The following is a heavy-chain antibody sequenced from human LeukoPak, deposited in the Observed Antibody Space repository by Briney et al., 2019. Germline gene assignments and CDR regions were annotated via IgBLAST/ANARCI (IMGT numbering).Heavy chain of an antibody. CDR2: IYYSGST. D-gene: IGHD6-19*01. J-gene: IGHJ5*02. V-gene: IGHV4-31*03. CDR1: GGSISSGGYY. Sequence: PSETLSLTCTVSGGSISSGGYYWSWIRQHPGKGLEWIVYIYYSGSTYYNPSLKSRVTISVDTSKNQFSLTLNSVTDADTAVYYCAREIVGEQWQVNWLDPWGRGILVTVSS. CDR3: AREIVGEQWQVNWLDP.